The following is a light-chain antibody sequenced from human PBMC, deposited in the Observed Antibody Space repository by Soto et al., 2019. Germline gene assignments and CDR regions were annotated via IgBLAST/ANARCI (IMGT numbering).Light chain of an antibody. V-gene: IGKV1-39*01. CDR2: DTS. Sequence: DIQMTQSPSSLSASVGDRVTITCRASQTISSYLNWYQQKPGKTPKLLIYDTSSLQSGVPSRFSGSGSGTDFTLTISSLQPDDFAIYYCQHSYSSPRAFGQGTKVEIK. CDR3: QHSYSSPRA. CDR1: QTISSY. J-gene: IGKJ1*01.